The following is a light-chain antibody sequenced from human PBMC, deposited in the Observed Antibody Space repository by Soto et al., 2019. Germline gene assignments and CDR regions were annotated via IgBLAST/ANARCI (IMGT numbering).Light chain of an antibody. CDR3: QKYNSATLT. V-gene: IGKV1-27*01. CDR1: PGISNY. CDR2: AAS. J-gene: IGKJ3*01. Sequence: DIQMTQSPSSLSASVGDRVTITCRASPGISNYLAWYQQKPGKVPKLLIYAASTLQSGVQSRFSGSGSGTDFTLTISSPQPEAVATYYCQKYNSATLTVGSGTKVDIK.